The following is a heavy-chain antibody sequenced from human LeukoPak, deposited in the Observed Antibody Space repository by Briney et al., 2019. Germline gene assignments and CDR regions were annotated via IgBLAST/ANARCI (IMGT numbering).Heavy chain of an antibody. Sequence: ASVKVSCKASGGTFSSYAISWVRQAPGQGLEWMGWMNPNSGGTNYAQKFQGWVTMTRDTSISTAYMELSRLRSDDTAVYYCARGGDWLYSSGRMDVWGQGTTVTVSS. J-gene: IGHJ6*02. V-gene: IGHV1-2*04. CDR3: ARGGDWLYSSGRMDV. CDR2: MNPNSGGT. D-gene: IGHD3-9*01. CDR1: GGTFSSYA.